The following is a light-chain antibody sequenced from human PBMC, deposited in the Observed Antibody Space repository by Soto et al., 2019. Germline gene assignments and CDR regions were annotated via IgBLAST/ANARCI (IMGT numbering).Light chain of an antibody. CDR1: QGIGDP. V-gene: IGKV3-15*01. Sequence: SPGTLAVAPDAGSSLSLRATQGIGDPLARHQHKPGQPPRLLIYDTSPRATGVPTRFRGSRSGAEFTLTILRPQSEAFAVYHCQPDNYWPLTFGGGAKVDIK. CDR2: DTS. CDR3: QPDNYWPLT. J-gene: IGKJ4*01.